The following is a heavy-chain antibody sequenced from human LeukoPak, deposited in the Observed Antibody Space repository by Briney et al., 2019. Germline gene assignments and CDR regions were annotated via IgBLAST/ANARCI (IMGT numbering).Heavy chain of an antibody. D-gene: IGHD3-22*01. CDR2: ISGSGNDI. J-gene: IGHJ4*02. V-gene: IGHV3-11*01. CDR1: GFTFSNYY. CDR3: ARDIRAVGITLYFDY. Sequence: PGGSLRLSCAASGFTFSNYYMSWIRQTPGKGLEWLSYISGSGNDIHYADSVKGRFTISRDNAKSSLYLHMNSLRAEDTAVYYCARDIRAVGITLYFDYWGQGILVTVTS.